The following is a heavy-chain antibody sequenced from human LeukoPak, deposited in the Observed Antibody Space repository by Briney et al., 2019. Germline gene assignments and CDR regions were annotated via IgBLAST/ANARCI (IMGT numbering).Heavy chain of an antibody. Sequence: GASVKVSCKASGGTFSSYAISWVRQAPGQGLEWMGRIIPILGIANYAQKFQGRVTITADKSTSTAYMELSSLRSEDTAVYYCASYVVITTDYFDYWGQGTLVTVSS. CDR2: IIPILGIA. CDR1: GGTFSSYA. V-gene: IGHV1-69*04. D-gene: IGHD3-22*01. J-gene: IGHJ4*02. CDR3: ASYVVITTDYFDY.